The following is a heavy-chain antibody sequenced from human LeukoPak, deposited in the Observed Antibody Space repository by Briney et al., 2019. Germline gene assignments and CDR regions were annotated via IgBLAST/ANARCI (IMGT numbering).Heavy chain of an antibody. Sequence: GGALKLSCAASGFTFSSYAMSWVGQAAGKGLELVAAISGSGGSTYYADSVKGRFTISRDNSKNTLYLQMNSLRAEDTAVYYCAKAGPHYDILPEDSWGQGTLVTVSS. CDR1: GFTFSSYA. D-gene: IGHD3-9*01. V-gene: IGHV3-23*01. J-gene: IGHJ4*02. CDR3: AKAGPHYDILPEDS. CDR2: ISGSGGST.